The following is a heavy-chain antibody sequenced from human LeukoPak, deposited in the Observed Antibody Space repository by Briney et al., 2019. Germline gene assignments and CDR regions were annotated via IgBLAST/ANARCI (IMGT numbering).Heavy chain of an antibody. CDR3: ARGCRSTSCYWSDY. CDR1: GYTFTGYY. CDR2: INPNSGGT. V-gene: IGHV1-2*06. Sequence: GASVKVSCKASGYTFTGYYMHWVRQAPGQGLEWMGRINPNSGGTNYAQKFQGRVTMTRDTSISPAYMELSRLRSDDTAVYYCARGCRSTSCYWSDYWGQGTLVTVSS. D-gene: IGHD2-2*01. J-gene: IGHJ4*02.